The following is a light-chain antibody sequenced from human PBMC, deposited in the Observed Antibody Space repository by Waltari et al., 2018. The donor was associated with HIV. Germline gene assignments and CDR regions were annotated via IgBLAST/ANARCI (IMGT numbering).Light chain of an antibody. CDR1: QSVATN. CDR3: QQYNSWPLT. J-gene: IGKJ4*01. V-gene: IGKV3-15*01. CDR2: GAS. Sequence: EIVMTQSPATLSVSPGERATLSCRASQSVATNLAWYQQKPGQSPRLLIYGASTRATGIPSRFSGSGSGTEFTLTITSLQSEDFEFYYCQQYNSWPLTFGGGTKVEIK.